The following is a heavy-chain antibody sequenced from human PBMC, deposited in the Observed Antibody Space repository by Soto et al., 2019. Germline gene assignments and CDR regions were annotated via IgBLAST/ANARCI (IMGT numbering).Heavy chain of an antibody. D-gene: IGHD1-26*01. CDR3: AEDPIVGPDHYFDC. V-gene: IGHV3-23*01. Sequence: GGSLSLSCAASGFTFSTYAMSWVRQAPGKGLEWVSAISGSGSSSTYDADSVKGRFTISRDNSKNTLYLQMNSLRVEDTALYYCAEDPIVGPDHYFDCWGQGTLVTVSS. CDR1: GFTFSTYA. CDR2: ISGSGSSST. J-gene: IGHJ4*02.